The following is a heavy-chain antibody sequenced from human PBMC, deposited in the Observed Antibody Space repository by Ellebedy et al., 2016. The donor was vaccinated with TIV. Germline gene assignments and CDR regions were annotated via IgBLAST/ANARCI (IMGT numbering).Heavy chain of an antibody. CDR2: IRGSGGSS. D-gene: IGHD3-9*01. V-gene: IGHV3-23*01. CDR1: GFTFSAFA. J-gene: IGHJ4*02. Sequence: GESLKISCAASGFTFSAFAMSCVRQAPGKGLEWVSGIRGSGGSSYQADSVKGRLTISRDNSKNTLFLQMNNLRAEDTAVYYCARYLGLHWYPEPAAHWGQGTLVAVSS. CDR3: ARYLGLHWYPEPAAH.